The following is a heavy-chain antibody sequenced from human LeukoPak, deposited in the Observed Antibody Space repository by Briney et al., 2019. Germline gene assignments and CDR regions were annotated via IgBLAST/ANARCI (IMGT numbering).Heavy chain of an antibody. V-gene: IGHV3-23*01. J-gene: IGHJ4*02. CDR1: GFTFSSYA. CDR3: AKERRSGYDLNY. Sequence: GGSLRLSCAACGFTFSSYAMSWARQAPGKGLEWVSTISAGGGTTYYADSVKGRFTISRDSSKNTLYLQMNSLRADDTAVYYCAKERRSGYDLNYWGQGTLVTVSS. D-gene: IGHD5-12*01. CDR2: ISAGGGTT.